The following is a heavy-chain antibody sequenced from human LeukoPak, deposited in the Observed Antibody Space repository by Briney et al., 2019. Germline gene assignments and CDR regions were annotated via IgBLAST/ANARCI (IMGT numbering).Heavy chain of an antibody. Sequence: AETLSLTCAVSGGSISSTNWWSWLRQPPGMGLEWIGEMYHSGRTIYNPSLKSRVTISVDKSKNWFSLKLSSVTAADTAVYFCARDSSSWLDYFDYWGQGTLVTVSS. CDR1: GGSISSTNW. CDR3: ARDSSSWLDYFDY. D-gene: IGHD6-13*01. J-gene: IGHJ4*02. V-gene: IGHV4-4*01. CDR2: MYHSGRT.